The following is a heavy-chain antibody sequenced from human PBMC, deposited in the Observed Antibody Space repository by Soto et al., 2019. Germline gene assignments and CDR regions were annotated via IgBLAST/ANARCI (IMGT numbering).Heavy chain of an antibody. CDR1: GGSINSSSYF. CDR3: ARHYSSGSRNWFDP. Sequence: SETLSLTCSVSGGSINSSSYFWGWVRQPPGKGLEWIGSIYYSGSTYYNPSLRSRVTISVDTSKNQFSLKLSSVTAADTAVFYCARHYSSGSRNWFDPWGQGTPVTVSS. D-gene: IGHD6-19*01. CDR2: IYYSGST. J-gene: IGHJ5*02. V-gene: IGHV4-39*01.